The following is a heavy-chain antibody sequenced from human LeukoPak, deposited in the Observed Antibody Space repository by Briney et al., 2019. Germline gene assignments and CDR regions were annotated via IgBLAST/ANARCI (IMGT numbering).Heavy chain of an antibody. V-gene: IGHV3-30*03. CDR1: GFTFSSYG. CDR3: ASSGYRDY. CDR2: ISYDGSNK. Sequence: GGSLRLSCAASGFTFSSYGMHWVRQAPGKGLEWVAVISYDGSNKYYADSVKGRFTISRDNSKNTLYLQMNSLRAEDTAVYYCASSGYRDYWGQGTLVTVSS. J-gene: IGHJ4*02. D-gene: IGHD5-18*01.